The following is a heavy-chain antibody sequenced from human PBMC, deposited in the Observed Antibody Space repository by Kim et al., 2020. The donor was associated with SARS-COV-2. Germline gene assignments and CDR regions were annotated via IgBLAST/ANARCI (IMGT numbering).Heavy chain of an antibody. CDR1: GYTFTSYA. CDR2: INAGNGNT. CDR3: ARDYCSSTSCYYEGYYYGMDV. J-gene: IGHJ6*02. D-gene: IGHD2-2*01. V-gene: IGHV1-3*01. Sequence: ASVKVSCKASGYTFTSYAMHWVRQAPGQRLEWMGWINAGNGNTKYSQKFQGRVTITRDTSASTAYMELSSLRSEDTAVYYCARDYCSSTSCYYEGYYYGMDVWGQGTTVTVSS.